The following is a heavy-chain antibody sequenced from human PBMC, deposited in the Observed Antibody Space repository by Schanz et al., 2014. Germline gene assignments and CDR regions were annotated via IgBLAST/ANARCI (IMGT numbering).Heavy chain of an antibody. Sequence: EVQLVESGGGLIQPGGSLRLSCAASGFTVNTNYMSWVRQAPGKGLEWISSMYINSGSTQYADSVKGRFIISRDSSKNTLYLQMNSLRAEDAAVYYCEKGPRKDYGGKRQALDIWGQGTMVTVSS. CDR3: EKGPRKDYGGKRQALDI. CDR2: MYINSGST. CDR1: GFTVNTNY. V-gene: IGHV3-53*01. J-gene: IGHJ3*02. D-gene: IGHD4-17*01.